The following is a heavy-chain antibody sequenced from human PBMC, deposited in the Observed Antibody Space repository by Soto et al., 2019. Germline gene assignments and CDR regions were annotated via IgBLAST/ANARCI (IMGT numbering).Heavy chain of an antibody. CDR1: GFTFGGYA. J-gene: IGHJ6*04. Sequence: GGSLRLSCTASGFTFGGYAMRWFRQAPGKGLEWVAVIRYDGSNKYYADSVKGRFTISRDNSKNTLYLQMNSLRAEDTAVYYCARAGYYDFWSGYVPLLDVWGKGTTVTVSS. CDR2: IRYDGSNK. V-gene: IGHV3-33*01. CDR3: ARAGYYDFWSGYVPLLDV. D-gene: IGHD3-3*01.